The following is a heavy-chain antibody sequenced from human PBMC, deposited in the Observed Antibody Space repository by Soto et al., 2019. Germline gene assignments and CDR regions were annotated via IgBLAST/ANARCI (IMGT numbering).Heavy chain of an antibody. CDR1: GFTFSSYA. D-gene: IGHD3-10*01. V-gene: IGHV3-23*01. CDR2: ISGSGGST. CDR3: AKDPVRWFGDRRNYGMEV. J-gene: IGHJ6*02. Sequence: GGSLRLSCAASGFTFSSYAMSWVRQAPGKGLEWVSAISGSGGSTYYADSVKGRFTISRDNSKNTLYLQMNSLRAEDTAVYYCAKDPVRWFGDRRNYGMEVWGQGTTVTVSS.